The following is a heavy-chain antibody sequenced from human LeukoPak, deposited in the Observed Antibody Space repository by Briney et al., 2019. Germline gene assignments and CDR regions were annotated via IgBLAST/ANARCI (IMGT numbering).Heavy chain of an antibody. J-gene: IGHJ3*02. V-gene: IGHV1-24*01. CDR1: GYTLTELS. CDR3: ATELCSGGSCYPDAFDI. CDR2: FDPEDGET. D-gene: IGHD2-15*01. Sequence: ASVKVSCKVSGYTLTELSMHWVRQAPGKGLEWMGGFDPEDGETIYAQKFQGRVTMTEDTSTDTAYMELSSLRSEDTAVYYCATELCSGGSCYPDAFDIWGQGTMVTVSP.